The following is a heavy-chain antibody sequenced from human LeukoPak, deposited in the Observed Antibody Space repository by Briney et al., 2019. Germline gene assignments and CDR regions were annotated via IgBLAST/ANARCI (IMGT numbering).Heavy chain of an antibody. J-gene: IGHJ4*02. CDR2: IYSGGST. CDR1: GFTVSSNY. V-gene: IGHV3-66*02. D-gene: IGHD3-3*01. CDR3: ARVGLGDFWSAF. Sequence: PGGSLTLSCAASGFTVSSNYMSWVRQAPGKGLEWVSVIYSGGSTYYADSVKGRFTISRDNSKNTLYLQMNSLRAEDTAVYYCARVGLGDFWSAFWGQGTLVTVSS.